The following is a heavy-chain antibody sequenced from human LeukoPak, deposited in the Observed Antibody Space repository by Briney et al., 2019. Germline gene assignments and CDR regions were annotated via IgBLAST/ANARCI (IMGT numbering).Heavy chain of an antibody. Sequence: GGSLRLSCAGSGFTFSYYSMNWVRQAPGRGLEWVSSISGSSIHILYADSVKGRFTISRDDAKNSVYLQMNSLRAEDTAVYYCARFETRGSQSEDNWGQGTLVTVSS. D-gene: IGHD2-15*01. CDR2: ISGSSIHI. J-gene: IGHJ4*02. CDR3: ARFETRGSQSEDN. V-gene: IGHV3-21*01. CDR1: GFTFSYYS.